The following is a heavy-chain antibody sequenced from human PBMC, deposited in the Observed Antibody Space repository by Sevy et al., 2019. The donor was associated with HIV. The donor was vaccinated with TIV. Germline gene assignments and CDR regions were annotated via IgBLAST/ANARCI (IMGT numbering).Heavy chain of an antibody. CDR2: INSDGSST. CDR1: GFTFSSYW. J-gene: IGHJ5*02. Sequence: GGSLRLSCAASGFTFSSYWMHWVRQAPGKGLVWVSRINSDGSSTSYADSVKGRFTISRDNAKSTLYLQMSSLRAEDTAVYYCAADFWRSIGVFDPWGQGTLVTVSS. D-gene: IGHD3-3*01. CDR3: AADFWRSIGVFDP. V-gene: IGHV3-74*01.